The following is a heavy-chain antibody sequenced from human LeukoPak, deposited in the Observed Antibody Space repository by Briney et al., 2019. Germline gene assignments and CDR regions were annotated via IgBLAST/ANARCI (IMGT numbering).Heavy chain of an antibody. Sequence: GGSLRLSCAASGFTFSGYAMSWVRQAPGKGLEWVSAISGSGGSTYYADSVKGRFTISRDNSKNTLYLQMNSLRAEDTAVYYCARTYSSGWSTFDYWGQGTLVTVSS. J-gene: IGHJ4*02. CDR3: ARTYSSGWSTFDY. D-gene: IGHD6-19*01. CDR2: ISGSGGST. CDR1: GFTFSGYA. V-gene: IGHV3-23*01.